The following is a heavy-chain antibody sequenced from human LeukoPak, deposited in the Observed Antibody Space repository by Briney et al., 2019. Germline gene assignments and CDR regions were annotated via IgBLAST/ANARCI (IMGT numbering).Heavy chain of an antibody. J-gene: IGHJ5*02. CDR3: ARSLGDYYGSGSYWFDP. Sequence: SVKVSCKASGYTFTGYYMHWVRQAPGQGLEWMGRIIPILGIANYAQKFQGRVTITADKSTSTAYMELSSLRSGDTAVYYCARSLGDYYGSGSYWFDPWGQGTLVTVSS. CDR2: IIPILGIA. CDR1: GYTFTGYY. V-gene: IGHV1-69*02. D-gene: IGHD3-10*01.